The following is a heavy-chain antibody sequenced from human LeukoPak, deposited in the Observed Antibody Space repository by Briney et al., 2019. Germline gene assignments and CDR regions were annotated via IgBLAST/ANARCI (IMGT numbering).Heavy chain of an antibody. CDR3: ARGPPGGGQYDY. V-gene: IGHV3-13*04. D-gene: IGHD1-26*01. CDR2: TGTAGDT. Sequence: PGGSLRLSCAASGFTFSSYDMHWVRQATGKGLEWVSATGTAGDTYYPASVRGRFTISRENAKNSLYLQMNSLRAGDTAVYYCARGPPGGGQYDYWGQGTLVTVSS. J-gene: IGHJ4*02. CDR1: GFTFSSYD.